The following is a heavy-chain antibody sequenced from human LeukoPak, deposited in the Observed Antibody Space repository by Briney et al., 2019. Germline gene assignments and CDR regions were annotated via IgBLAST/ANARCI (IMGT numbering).Heavy chain of an antibody. CDR1: GGTFSSYA. J-gene: IGHJ6*04. D-gene: IGHD2-2*01. CDR3: ARDLGYCSSTSCYHNYYYYYGMDV. Sequence: ASVEVSCKASGGTFSSYAISWVRQAPGQGLEWMGGIIPIFGTANYAQKFQGRVTITADKSTSTAYMELSSLRSEDTAVYYCARDLGYCSSTSCYHNYYYYYGMDVWGKGTTVTVSS. CDR2: IIPIFGTA. V-gene: IGHV1-69*06.